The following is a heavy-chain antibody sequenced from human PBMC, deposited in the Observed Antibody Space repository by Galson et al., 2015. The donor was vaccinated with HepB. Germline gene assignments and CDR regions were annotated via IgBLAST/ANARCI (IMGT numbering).Heavy chain of an antibody. Sequence: QSGAEVKKPGESLRISCKASGYIFTTNGISWVRQAPGQGLEWLGWISINSGNTNYVERLQGRVTMTRDTSTSTAYMELRRLTSDDTAVYYCARDRSHSLDYWGQGTLVTVSS. D-gene: IGHD6-6*01. V-gene: IGHV1-18*04. CDR1: GYIFTTNG. CDR2: ISINSGNT. CDR3: ARDRSHSLDY. J-gene: IGHJ4*02.